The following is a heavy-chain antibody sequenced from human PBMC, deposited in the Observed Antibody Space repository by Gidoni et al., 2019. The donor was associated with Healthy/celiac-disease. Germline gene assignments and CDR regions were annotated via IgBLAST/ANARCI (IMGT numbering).Heavy chain of an antibody. J-gene: IGHJ6*02. CDR3: ARDRRNYYGSGSYEFGMDV. CDR2: INHSGST. D-gene: IGHD3-10*01. CDR1: GGSFSGYY. Sequence: QVQLQQWGAGLLKPSETLSPTCAVDGGSFSGYYWSWIRQPPGKGLEWIGEINHSGSTNYNPSLESRVTISVATSKNQFSLKLSSVTAADAAVYYCARDRRNYYGSGSYEFGMDVWGQGTTVTVSS. V-gene: IGHV4-34*01.